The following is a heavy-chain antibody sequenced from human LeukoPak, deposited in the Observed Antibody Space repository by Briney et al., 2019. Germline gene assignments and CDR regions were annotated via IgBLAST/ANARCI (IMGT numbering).Heavy chain of an antibody. Sequence: GGSLRLSCAASELIVSINYMSWVRQAPGKGLEWVSVIYSDGDTYYADSVNGRFTISRDNSKNTVYLQMNSLRAEDTAVYYCAASTTRYLQEWGQGTLVTVSS. D-gene: IGHD2/OR15-2a*01. J-gene: IGHJ1*01. CDR1: ELIVSINY. CDR3: AASTTRYLQE. V-gene: IGHV3-66*01. CDR2: IYSDGDT.